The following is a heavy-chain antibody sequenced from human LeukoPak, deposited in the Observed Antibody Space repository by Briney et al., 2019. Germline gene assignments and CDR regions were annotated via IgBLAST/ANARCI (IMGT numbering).Heavy chain of an antibody. D-gene: IGHD6-19*01. CDR3: ARDAIGWYEDYYYYYMDV. V-gene: IGHV4-38-2*02. CDR1: GYSISSGYY. J-gene: IGHJ6*03. CDR2: IYHSGST. Sequence: SETLSLTCAVSGYSISSGYYWGWFRHPPGKGLEWIGSIYHSGSTYYNPSLKSRVTISVDTSKNQFSLKLSSVTAADTAVYYCARDAIGWYEDYYYYYMDVWGKGTTVTVSS.